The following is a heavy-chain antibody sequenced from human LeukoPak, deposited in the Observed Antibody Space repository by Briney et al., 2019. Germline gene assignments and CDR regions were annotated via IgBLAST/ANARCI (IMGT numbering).Heavy chain of an antibody. CDR3: AKDRTAMVLNWFDP. CDR2: ISGSGGST. V-gene: IGHV3-23*01. D-gene: IGHD5-18*01. J-gene: IGHJ5*02. CDR1: GFTFSSYA. Sequence: PGGSLRLSCAASGFTFSSYAMSWVSQAPGKGLEWVSAISGSGGSTYYADSVKGRFTISRDNSKNTLYLQMNSLRAEDTAVYYCAKDRTAMVLNWFDPWGQGTLVTVSS.